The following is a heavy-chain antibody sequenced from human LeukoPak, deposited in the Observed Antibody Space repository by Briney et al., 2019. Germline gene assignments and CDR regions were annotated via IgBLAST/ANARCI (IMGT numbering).Heavy chain of an antibody. CDR2: IYSGGST. J-gene: IGHJ4*02. D-gene: IGHD2-2*01. V-gene: IGHV3-66*01. Sequence: PGGSLRLSCAASGFTVSSNYMSWVRQAPGKGLEWVSVIYSGGSTYYADSVKGRFTISRDNSKNTLYLQMNSLRAEDTAVYYCAAWGYQLLSGRLRHYFDYWGQGTLVTVAS. CDR3: AAWGYQLLSGRLRHYFDY. CDR1: GFTVSSNY.